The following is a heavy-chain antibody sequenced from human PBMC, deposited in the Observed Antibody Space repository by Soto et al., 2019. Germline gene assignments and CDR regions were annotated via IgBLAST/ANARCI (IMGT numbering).Heavy chain of an antibody. V-gene: IGHV1-69*02. CDR3: ARGRGYYGSGKGGSLDS. J-gene: IGHJ4*02. CDR2: FIPILGIA. Sequence: QVQLVQSGAEVKKPGSSVKVSCKASGGTFSSYTISWVRQATGQGLEWMGRFIPILGIANYAQKFQGRVTITADKTTSTACKELSSLRSEDTAVYYCARGRGYYGSGKGGSLDSWGQGPLVTVSS. D-gene: IGHD3-10*01. CDR1: GGTFSSYT.